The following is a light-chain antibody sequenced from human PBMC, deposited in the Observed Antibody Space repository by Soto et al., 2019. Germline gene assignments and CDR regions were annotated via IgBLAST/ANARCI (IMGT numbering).Light chain of an antibody. CDR3: SSYTGTVDFTVV. CDR2: EVT. V-gene: IGLV2-8*01. CDR1: SSDVGTYNY. Sequence: QSALTQPPSASGSPGQSVTISCTGTSSDVGTYNYVSWFQQHPGKAPKLIIYEVTKRPSGVPDRFSGFKSGNTASLTVFGLQAEDEADYYCSSYTGTVDFTVVFGGGTKLTVL. J-gene: IGLJ2*01.